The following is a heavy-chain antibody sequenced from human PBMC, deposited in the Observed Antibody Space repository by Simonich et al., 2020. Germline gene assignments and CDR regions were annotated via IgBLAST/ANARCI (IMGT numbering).Heavy chain of an antibody. J-gene: IGHJ6*02. CDR3: ARSLGYYYYYYGMDV. D-gene: IGHD1-26*01. Sequence: QVQLQESGPGLVKPSETLSLTCTVSGGSISSYYWSWIRQPPGKRLEWIGYNYYSGSTNYNPSLKSRVTISVDTSKTQFSLKLSSVTAADTAVYYCARSLGYYYYYYGMDVWGQGTTVTVSS. V-gene: IGHV4-59*08. CDR2: NYYSGST. CDR1: GGSISSYY.